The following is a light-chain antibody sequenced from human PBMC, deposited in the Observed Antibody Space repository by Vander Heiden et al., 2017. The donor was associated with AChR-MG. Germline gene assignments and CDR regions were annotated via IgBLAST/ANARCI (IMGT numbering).Light chain of an antibody. CDR2: DVT. J-gene: IGLJ3*02. Sequence: QSALTQPAPVSGSPGQSTIIPSTGTSSEAGGYNYVTWYQQPPGKAPKLLIYDVTYRPSGVSNRFSGSKSGNTASLTISGLQAEDDAHYYCSAFRGTYSLVFGGGTKLTVL. CDR3: SAFRGTYSLV. V-gene: IGLV2-14*03. CDR1: SSEAGGYNY.